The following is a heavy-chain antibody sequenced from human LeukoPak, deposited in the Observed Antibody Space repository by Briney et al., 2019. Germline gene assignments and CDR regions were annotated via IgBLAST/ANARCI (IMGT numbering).Heavy chain of an antibody. CDR3: ANALRPDYDFWSGPLGYYYYGMDV. D-gene: IGHD3-3*01. V-gene: IGHV3-23*01. CDR2: ISGSGGST. Sequence: PGGSLRLSCAASGFTFGSYAMNWVRQAPGKGLEWVSAISGSGGSTYYADSVKGRFTISRDNSKNTLYLQMNSLRAEDAAVYYCANALRPDYDFWSGPLGYYYYGMDVWGQGTTVTVSS. CDR1: GFTFGSYA. J-gene: IGHJ6*02.